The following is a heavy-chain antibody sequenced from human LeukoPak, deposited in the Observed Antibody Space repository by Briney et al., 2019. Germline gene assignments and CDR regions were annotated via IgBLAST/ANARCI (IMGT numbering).Heavy chain of an antibody. Sequence: PSETLSLTCTVSGGSISSSSYYWGWIRQPPGKGLEWIGSIYYSGSTYYNPSLKSRVTISVDTSKNQFSLKLSSVTAADTAVYYCASLDSGYDLGYIYWGQGTLVTVSS. CDR2: IYYSGST. D-gene: IGHD5-12*01. V-gene: IGHV4-39*01. CDR1: GGSISSSSYY. J-gene: IGHJ4*02. CDR3: ASLDSGYDLGYIY.